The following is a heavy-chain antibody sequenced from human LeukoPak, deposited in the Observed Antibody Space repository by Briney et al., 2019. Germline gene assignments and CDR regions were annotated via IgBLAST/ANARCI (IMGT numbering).Heavy chain of an antibody. CDR2: ISWNSGSI. CDR1: GFTFDDYA. Sequence: GGSLRLSCAASGFTFDDYAMHWVRQAPGKGLEWVSGISWNSGSIGYADSVKGRFTISRDNAKNSLYLQMNSLRAEDTALYYCAKVAPEGDPPYYYYYMDVWGKGTTVTISS. CDR3: AKVAPEGDPPYYYYYMDV. V-gene: IGHV3-9*01. J-gene: IGHJ6*03. D-gene: IGHD3-10*01.